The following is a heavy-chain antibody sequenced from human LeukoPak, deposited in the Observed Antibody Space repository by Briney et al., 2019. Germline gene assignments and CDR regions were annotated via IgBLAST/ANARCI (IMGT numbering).Heavy chain of an antibody. CDR3: ARDFSPFYYDSSGYYNY. J-gene: IGHJ4*02. CDR2: IWYDGSNK. V-gene: IGHV3-33*01. CDR1: GFTFTSYG. D-gene: IGHD3-22*01. Sequence: SGGSLRLSCAASGFTFTSYGMHWVRQSPGKGLEWVAVIWYDGSNKYYADSVKGRFTISRDNSKNTLYLQMNSLRAEDTAVYYCARDFSPFYYDSSGYYNYWGPGTLVTVSS.